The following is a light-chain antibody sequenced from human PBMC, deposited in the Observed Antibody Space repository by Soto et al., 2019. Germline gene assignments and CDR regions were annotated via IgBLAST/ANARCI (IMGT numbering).Light chain of an antibody. J-gene: IGKJ1*01. CDR2: GAS. Sequence: EIVMTHSPATVSVSPGERATLSCRASQSVSSNLAWYQQKPGQAPRLLIYGASTRATGIPARFSGRGSGTDFTLTISRLEPEDFAGYYCHQYDSWTFGQGTKVDIK. CDR3: HQYDSWT. V-gene: IGKV3-15*01. CDR1: QSVSSN.